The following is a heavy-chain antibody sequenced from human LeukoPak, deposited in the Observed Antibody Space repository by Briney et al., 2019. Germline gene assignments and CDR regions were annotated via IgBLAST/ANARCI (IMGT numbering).Heavy chain of an antibody. CDR3: AREWGLESSGYYYAY. Sequence: GSSVKVSCTASGGTFSRLTISWVRQAPGQGFEWMGGITPIFGTANFAQKFQGRVSITADESTSTAFMELSSLRPEDTAVYYCAREWGLESSGYYYAYWGQGTLVTVSS. D-gene: IGHD3-22*01. V-gene: IGHV1-69*01. CDR1: GGTFSRLT. J-gene: IGHJ4*02. CDR2: ITPIFGTA.